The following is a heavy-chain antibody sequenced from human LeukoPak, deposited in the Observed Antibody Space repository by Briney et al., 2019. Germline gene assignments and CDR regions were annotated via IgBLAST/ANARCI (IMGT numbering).Heavy chain of an antibody. CDR2: IYYSGST. D-gene: IGHD3-10*01. Sequence: PSETLSLTCTVSGGSISGGGYYWSWIRQHPGKGLEWIGYIYYSGSTYYNPSLKSRVTISVDTSKNQFSLKLSSVTAADTAVYYCARDTYYYGSGSSSGRYYYYMDVWGKGTTVTVSS. CDR3: ARDTYYYGSGSSSGRYYYYMDV. CDR1: GGSISGGGYY. J-gene: IGHJ6*03. V-gene: IGHV4-31*03.